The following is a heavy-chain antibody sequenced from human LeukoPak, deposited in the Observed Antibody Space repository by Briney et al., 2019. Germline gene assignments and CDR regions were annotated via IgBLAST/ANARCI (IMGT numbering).Heavy chain of an antibody. CDR1: GYSFTSYW. Sequence: HGESLKISCKGSGYSFTSYWISWVRQMSGKGLEWMGRIDPIDSYTNYSPSFQGHVTISADKSISTAYLEWSSLGASDTAMYYCASLGVFGGVAGRDYWGQGTLVTVSS. V-gene: IGHV5-10-1*01. CDR2: IDPIDSYT. CDR3: ASLGVFGGVAGRDY. D-gene: IGHD6-19*01. J-gene: IGHJ4*02.